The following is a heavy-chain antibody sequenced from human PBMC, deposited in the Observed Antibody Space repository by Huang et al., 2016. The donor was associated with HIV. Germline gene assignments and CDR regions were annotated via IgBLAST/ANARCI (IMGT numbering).Heavy chain of an antibody. CDR3: ATTGDYDFYSAFDI. Sequence: EVQLVQSGAEVKKPGESLKISCQGFGYSFTSYWIAWVRQRPGKGLAWMGIIYPGDSETRYSPSFQGQVTISADKSINTAYLQWTDLRASDTAMYYCATTGDYDFYSAFDIWGQGTTVAVSS. CDR2: IYPGDSET. D-gene: IGHD4-17*01. V-gene: IGHV5-51*01. J-gene: IGHJ3*02. CDR1: GYSFTSYW.